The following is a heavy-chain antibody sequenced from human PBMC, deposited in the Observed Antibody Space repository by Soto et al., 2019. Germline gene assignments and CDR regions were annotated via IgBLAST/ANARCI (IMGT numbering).Heavy chain of an antibody. CDR3: ARLMVFTVATYNRGFDL. CDR2: VYYSGNT. D-gene: IGHD4-17*01. V-gene: IGHV4-39*01. Sequence: QLQLQESGPGLVKASETLSLTCTVSGGSISSDSHHWDWIRQPPGKGLEWIGSVYYSGNTYYNPSLESRVTISVDTSNNQFSLKLSSVTAADTAVYYCARLMVFTVATYNRGFDLWGRGTLVTVSS. CDR1: GGSISSDSHH. J-gene: IGHJ2*01.